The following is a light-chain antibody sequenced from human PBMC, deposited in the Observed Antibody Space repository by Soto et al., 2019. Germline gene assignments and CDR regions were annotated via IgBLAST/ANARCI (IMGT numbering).Light chain of an antibody. V-gene: IGKV3-15*01. CDR1: QSVRTK. CDR3: QQYNSWPPNT. Sequence: EIVMTQSPGTLSVSPGEGATLFCRASQSVRTKLAWYQQRAGQAPRLLMYGASTRATGIPDRFSGSGSGTEFTLTISSLQSEDFAVYYCQQYNSWPPNTFGQGTRLEIK. CDR2: GAS. J-gene: IGKJ5*01.